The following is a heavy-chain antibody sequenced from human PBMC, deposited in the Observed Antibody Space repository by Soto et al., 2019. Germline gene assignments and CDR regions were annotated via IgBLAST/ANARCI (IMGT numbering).Heavy chain of an antibody. D-gene: IGHD2-2*01. Sequence: QVQLVQSGAEVKKPGASVKVSCKASGYTFASYAISWMRQAPGQGLEWMGWISAYNGNTNYAQKLQGRVTMTTATSPSTAYRELRSLRSGDTAVYYCGRDPPPPAYWGQGTLVTVSS. CDR3: GRDPPPPAY. V-gene: IGHV1-18*01. J-gene: IGHJ4*02. CDR2: ISAYNGNT. CDR1: GYTFASYA.